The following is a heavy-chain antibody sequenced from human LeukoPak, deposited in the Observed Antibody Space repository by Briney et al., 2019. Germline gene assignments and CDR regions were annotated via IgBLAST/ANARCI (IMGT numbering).Heavy chain of an antibody. CDR2: IRSKANSYAT. V-gene: IGHV3-73*01. J-gene: IGHJ4*02. CDR3: ASEGIAAAGRDY. CDR1: GFTFSGSA. D-gene: IGHD6-13*01. Sequence: GGSLRLSCAASGFTFSGSAMHWVRQASGKGLEWVGRIRSKANSYATAYAASVKGRFTISRDDSKNTAYLQMNSLKTEDTAVYYCASEGIAAAGRDYWGQGTLVTVSS.